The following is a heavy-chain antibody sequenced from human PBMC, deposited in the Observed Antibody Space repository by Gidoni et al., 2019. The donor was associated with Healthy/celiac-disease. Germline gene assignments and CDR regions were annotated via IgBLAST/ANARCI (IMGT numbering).Heavy chain of an antibody. J-gene: IGHJ4*02. CDR3: TRDGVGATQGGYFDY. CDR2: IISKADGGTT. D-gene: IGHD1-26*01. CDR1: GFTFGVYA. Sequence: EVQLVESGGGLVQPGRSLRLSCTASGFTFGVYAMSWFRRAPRKGLEWVGFIISKADGGTTKYAASVKGRFTISRDDSKSIAYLQMNSLKTEDTAVYYCTRDGVGATQGGYFDYWGQGTLVTVSS. V-gene: IGHV3-49*03.